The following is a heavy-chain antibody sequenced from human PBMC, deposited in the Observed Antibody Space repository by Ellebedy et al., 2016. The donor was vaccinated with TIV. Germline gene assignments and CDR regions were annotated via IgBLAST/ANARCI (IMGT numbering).Heavy chain of an antibody. Sequence: GESLKISXAASGFTFSSYSMNWVRQAPGKGLEWVSYISSSSSTIYYADSVKGRFTISRDNAKNSLYLQMNSLRAEDTAVYYCARVGAVAGEDYWGQGTLVTVSS. CDR1: GFTFSSYS. CDR3: ARVGAVAGEDY. CDR2: ISSSSSTI. D-gene: IGHD6-19*01. V-gene: IGHV3-48*04. J-gene: IGHJ4*02.